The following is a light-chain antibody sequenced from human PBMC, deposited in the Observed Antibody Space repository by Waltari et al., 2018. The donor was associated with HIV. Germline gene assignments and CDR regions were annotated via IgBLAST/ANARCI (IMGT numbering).Light chain of an antibody. V-gene: IGLV1-51*02. CDR2: ENE. Sequence: QSVLTQPPSVYPATGQKVTISCSGGTSHIGYHHVSWYQQVPGTSPKLLIYENEKRPSGIPARFSGSKFGTSATLDITELQTGDEANYYCATWDDSLSAVVFGEGTNLSVL. CDR3: ATWDDSLSAVV. J-gene: IGLJ2*01. CDR1: TSHIGYHH.